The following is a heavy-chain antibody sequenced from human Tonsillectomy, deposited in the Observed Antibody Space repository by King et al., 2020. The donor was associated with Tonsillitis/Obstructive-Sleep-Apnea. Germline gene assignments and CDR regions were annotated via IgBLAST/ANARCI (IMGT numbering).Heavy chain of an antibody. D-gene: IGHD2-2*02. Sequence: VQLVESGGGVVQPGRSLRLSCAASGFTFSSYAMHWVRQAPGKGLEWVAVISYDGSNKYYADSVKGRFTISRDNSKNTLYLQMNSLRAEDTAVYYCARDQVPAAIGGGFDPWGQGTLVTVYS. CDR3: ARDQVPAAIGGGFDP. V-gene: IGHV3-30*04. J-gene: IGHJ5*02. CDR1: GFTFSSYA. CDR2: ISYDGSNK.